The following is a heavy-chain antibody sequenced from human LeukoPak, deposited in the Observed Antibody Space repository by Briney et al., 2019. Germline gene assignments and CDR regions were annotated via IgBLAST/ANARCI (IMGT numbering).Heavy chain of an antibody. D-gene: IGHD3-22*01. V-gene: IGHV4-4*07. Sequence: PSETLSLTCTVSGGSISGLSWSWIRQPAGKGLEWIGHISTSWGTKYNPSPKSRVSMSVDRSKNQFSLKLTSVTDADTAVYYCAREGDTSGYYEYFDFWGQGTLVTVSS. CDR2: ISTSWGT. CDR3: AREGDTSGYYEYFDF. CDR1: GGSISGLS. J-gene: IGHJ4*02.